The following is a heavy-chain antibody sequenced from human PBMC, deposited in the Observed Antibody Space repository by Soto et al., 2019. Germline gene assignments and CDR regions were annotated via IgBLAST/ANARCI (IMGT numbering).Heavy chain of an antibody. D-gene: IGHD6-13*01. CDR1: GGTFSSYA. Sequence: SVKVSCKASGGTFSSYAISWVRQAPGQGLEWMGGIIPIFGTANYAQKFQGRVTITADKSTSTAYMELSSLRSQDTAVYYCAREAAANKFDYWGQGTLVTVSS. J-gene: IGHJ4*02. CDR3: AREAAANKFDY. CDR2: IIPIFGTA. V-gene: IGHV1-69*06.